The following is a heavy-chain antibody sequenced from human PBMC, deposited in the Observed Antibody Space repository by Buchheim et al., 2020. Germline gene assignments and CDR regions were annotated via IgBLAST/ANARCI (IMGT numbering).Heavy chain of an antibody. V-gene: IGHV4-61*01. CDR3: ARSITMSRGWFDP. CDR1: GGSVSSGSYY. CDR2: IYYSGST. J-gene: IGHJ5*02. Sequence: QVQLQESGPGLVKPSETLSLTCTVSGGSVSSGSYYWSWIRQPPGKGLEWIGYIYYSGSTNYNPSLKSRVTISVDTSKNQFSLKLSSVTAADTAVYYCARSITMSRGWFDPGGQGTL. D-gene: IGHD3-10*01.